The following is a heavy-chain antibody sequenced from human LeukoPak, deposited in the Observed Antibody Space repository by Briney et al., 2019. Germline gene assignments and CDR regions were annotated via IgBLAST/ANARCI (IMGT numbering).Heavy chain of an antibody. V-gene: IGHV4-59*01. Sequence: LRLSCGASGFPFSTYAMSWVRQAPGKGLEWIGSIYYSGSTYYNPSLKSRVTISVDTSKNQFSLKLSSVTAADTAVYYCARGGATRFYFDYWGQGTLVTVSS. CDR2: IYYSGST. CDR3: ARGGATRFYFDY. D-gene: IGHD1-26*01. J-gene: IGHJ4*02. CDR1: GFPFSTYA.